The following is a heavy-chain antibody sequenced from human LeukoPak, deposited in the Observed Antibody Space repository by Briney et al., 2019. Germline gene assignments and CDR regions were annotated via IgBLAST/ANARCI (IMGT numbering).Heavy chain of an antibody. CDR1: GYTFTSYG. V-gene: IGHV1-18*01. D-gene: IGHD6-13*01. CDR3: ARDGGYSSSWYSGYYFDY. Sequence: ASVKVSCKASGYTFTSYGISWVRQAPGQGLEWMGWISAYNGNTNYAQKLQGRVTMTTDTSTSTAYMELRSLRSEDTAVYYCARDGGYSSSWYSGYYFDYWGQGTLVTVSS. CDR2: ISAYNGNT. J-gene: IGHJ4*02.